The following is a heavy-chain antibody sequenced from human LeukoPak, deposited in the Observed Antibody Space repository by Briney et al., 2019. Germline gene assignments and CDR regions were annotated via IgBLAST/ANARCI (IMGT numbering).Heavy chain of an antibody. Sequence: SETLSLTCTVSGGSISSGGSYWNWLRQHPGKGLEWIGYVYYTGSAYYNPSLKSRVTISVDTSKNQFSLKLSSVTAADTAVYYCARSLLPYFDPWGRGTLVTVSS. CDR2: VYYTGSA. V-gene: IGHV4-31*03. CDR1: GGSISSGGSY. CDR3: ARSLLPYFDP. J-gene: IGHJ5*02.